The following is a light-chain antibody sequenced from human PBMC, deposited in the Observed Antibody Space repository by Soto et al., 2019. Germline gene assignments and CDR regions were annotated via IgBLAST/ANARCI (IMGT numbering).Light chain of an antibody. CDR3: QPSYSTPTWT. CDR1: QDINKN. V-gene: IGKV1-39*01. J-gene: IGKJ1*01. Sequence: DIQMTQSPSSLSASVGDRVSITCQARQDINKNLNWYLAKPGKAPNLMIYAASNLQSGVPSRFSDSGSGTDLTLTLSSLQPEDFANYVCQPSYSTPTWTFGQGTKVDIK. CDR2: AAS.